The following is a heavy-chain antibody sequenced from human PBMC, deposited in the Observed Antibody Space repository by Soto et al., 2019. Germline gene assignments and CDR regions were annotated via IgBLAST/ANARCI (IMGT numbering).Heavy chain of an antibody. Sequence: SETLSLTCTVSGGSISSSSYYWGWIRQPPGKGLEWIGSIYYSGSTYYNPSLKSRVTISVDTSKKQFSLKLSSVTAADTAVYYCARNNRDLYSRSSGASYYYYGMDVWCKGTTVTVSS. V-gene: IGHV4-39*01. J-gene: IGHJ6*04. D-gene: IGHD6-6*01. CDR2: IYYSGST. CDR3: ARNNRDLYSRSSGASYYYYGMDV. CDR1: GGSISSSSYY.